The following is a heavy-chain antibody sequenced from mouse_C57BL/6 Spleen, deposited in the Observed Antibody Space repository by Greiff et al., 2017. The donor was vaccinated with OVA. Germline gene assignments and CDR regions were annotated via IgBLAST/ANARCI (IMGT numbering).Heavy chain of an antibody. Sequence: QVQLQQPGAELVKPGASVKLSCKASGYTFPSYWMHWVKQRPGRGLEWIGRIDPNSGGTKSNEKFKSKATLTVDKPSSTAYMQLSRLTSEDSAVYCCARSGSPYYYGSSNWYFDVWGTGTTVTVSS. CDR3: ARSGSPYYYGSSNWYFDV. D-gene: IGHD1-1*01. V-gene: IGHV1-72*01. J-gene: IGHJ1*03. CDR1: GYTFPSYW. CDR2: IDPNSGGT.